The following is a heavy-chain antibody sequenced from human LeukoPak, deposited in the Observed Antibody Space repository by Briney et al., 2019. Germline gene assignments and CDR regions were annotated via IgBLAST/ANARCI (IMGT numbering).Heavy chain of an antibody. Sequence: ASVKVSCKASGYTFTGYYMKWVRQAPGQGLEWMGWINPHSGATNYAQKFQGRVTMTRDTSISTAYMELSRLRSDDTAVYYCAREWGGIAAAGFDYWGQGTLVTVSS. CDR1: GYTFTGYY. D-gene: IGHD6-13*01. V-gene: IGHV1-2*02. J-gene: IGHJ4*02. CDR2: INPHSGAT. CDR3: AREWGGIAAAGFDY.